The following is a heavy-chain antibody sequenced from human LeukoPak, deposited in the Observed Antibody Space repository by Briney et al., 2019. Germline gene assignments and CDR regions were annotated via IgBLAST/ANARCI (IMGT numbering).Heavy chain of an antibody. V-gene: IGHV3-48*01. D-gene: IGHD1-7*01. CDR3: ARDLSSGNWNYGIDY. CDR1: GFTFSSYS. CDR2: ISSSSSTI. Sequence: GGSLRLSCAASGFTFSSYSMNWVRQAPGKGLEWVSYISSSSSTIYYADSVKGRFTISRDNAKNSLYLQMNSLRAEDMAVYYCARDLSSGNWNYGIDYWGQGTLVTVSS. J-gene: IGHJ4*02.